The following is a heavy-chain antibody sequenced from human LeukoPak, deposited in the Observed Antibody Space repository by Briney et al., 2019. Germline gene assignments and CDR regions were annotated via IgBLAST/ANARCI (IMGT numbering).Heavy chain of an antibody. CDR1: GESFSDYY. CDR3: ARRRDWNDVLDS. D-gene: IGHD1-1*01. CDR2: ISHDGNT. V-gene: IGHV4-34*01. Sequence: SETLSLTCAVYGESFSDYYWSWIRQPPEKGLEWIGQISHDGNTNYNPSLKSRVTLSTDTSNNQFSLRLTSVTTADTAIYYCARRRDWNDVLDSWGQGTPVTVSS. J-gene: IGHJ4*02.